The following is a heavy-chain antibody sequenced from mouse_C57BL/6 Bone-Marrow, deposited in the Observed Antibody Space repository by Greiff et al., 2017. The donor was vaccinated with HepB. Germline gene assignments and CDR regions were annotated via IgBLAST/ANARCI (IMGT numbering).Heavy chain of an antibody. Sequence: VQLQQSGTVLARPGASVKMSCKTSGYTFTSYWMHWVKQRPGQGLEWIGAIYPGNSDTSYNQKFKGKAKLTAVTSASTAYMELSSLTNEDSAVYYCTRTYGSSYFWFAYWGQGTLVTVSA. V-gene: IGHV1-5*01. D-gene: IGHD1-1*01. J-gene: IGHJ3*01. CDR3: TRTYGSSYFWFAY. CDR1: GYTFTSYW. CDR2: IYPGNSDT.